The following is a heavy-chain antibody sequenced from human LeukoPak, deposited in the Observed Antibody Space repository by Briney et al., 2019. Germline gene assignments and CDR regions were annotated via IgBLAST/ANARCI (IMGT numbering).Heavy chain of an antibody. Sequence: ASVKVSCKASGYTFTGYYMHWVRQAPGQGLEWMGRINPNSGGTNYAQEFQGRVTMTRDTSISTAYMELSRLRSDDTAVYYCASDRGYYYDSSGYYGNFDYWGQGTLVTVSS. J-gene: IGHJ4*02. CDR3: ASDRGYYYDSSGYYGNFDY. CDR2: INPNSGGT. D-gene: IGHD3-22*01. CDR1: GYTFTGYY. V-gene: IGHV1-2*06.